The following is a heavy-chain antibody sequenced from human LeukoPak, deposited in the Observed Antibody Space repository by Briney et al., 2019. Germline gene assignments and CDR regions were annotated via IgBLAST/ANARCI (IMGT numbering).Heavy chain of an antibody. J-gene: IGHJ4*02. D-gene: IGHD2-2*01. V-gene: IGHV3-30*02. Sequence: GGSLRLSCAASGFTFSSYGMNWVRQAPGKGLEWVAFIRYDGSNKYYADSVKGRFTIPRDNSKNTLYLQMNSLRAEDTAVYYCESLVVLSAIWIDYWGQCTLVTVSS. CDR1: GFTFSSYG. CDR3: ESLVVLSAIWIDY. CDR2: IRYDGSNK.